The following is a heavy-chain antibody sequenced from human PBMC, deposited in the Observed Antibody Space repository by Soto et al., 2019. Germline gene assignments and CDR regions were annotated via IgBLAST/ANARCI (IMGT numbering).Heavy chain of an antibody. CDR3: AAQPGGGGY. D-gene: IGHD3-10*01. V-gene: IGHV3-53*01. CDR2: IYSGGYT. CDR1: GFTVSNNY. Sequence: EVQLVESGGGLIQPGGSLRLSCAVSGFTVSNNYMSWVRQAPGKGLEGVSVIYSGGYTAYGDSVKGRFTISRDNSKNNQNLKMKNREADAPAVFYCAAQPGGGGYWGQGTLVTVSS. J-gene: IGHJ4*02.